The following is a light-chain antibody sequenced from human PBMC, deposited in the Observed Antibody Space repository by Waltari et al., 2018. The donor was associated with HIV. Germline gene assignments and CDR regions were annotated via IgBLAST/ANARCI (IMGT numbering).Light chain of an antibody. Sequence: EIVLTQSPGTLSLSPGERATLSCRASQSVSSSYLAWYQQKPGQAPRLLIYGASSRATGIPDRFSCSGSGTDFTLTISRLEPEDFAVYYCQYFGTSSYTFGQGTKLEIK. CDR3: QYFGTSSYT. V-gene: IGKV3-20*01. CDR2: GAS. J-gene: IGKJ2*01. CDR1: QSVSSSY.